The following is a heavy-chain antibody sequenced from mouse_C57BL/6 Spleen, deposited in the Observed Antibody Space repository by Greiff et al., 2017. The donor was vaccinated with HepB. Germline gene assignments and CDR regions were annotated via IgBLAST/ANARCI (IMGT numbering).Heavy chain of an antibody. V-gene: IGHV5-15*01. CDR3: SRGAMDY. CDR2: MSNMESSI. CDR1: GFTFSDYG. J-gene: IGHJ4*01. Sequence: EVQRVESGGGLVQPGGSLKLSCAASGFTFSDYGMAWVRQAPRKGLEWVAFMSNMESSIYYAETVTGRFTISNENAKNTRYLEMSSLRSEDTAMYYCSRGAMDYWGQGTSVTVSS.